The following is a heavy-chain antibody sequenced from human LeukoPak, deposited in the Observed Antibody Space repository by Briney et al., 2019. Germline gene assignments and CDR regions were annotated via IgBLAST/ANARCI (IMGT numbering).Heavy chain of an antibody. CDR3: AAGRDIAVAGPGGYFDY. CDR2: ISPRGGSM. D-gene: IGHD6-19*01. Sequence: GGSLRLSCAASGFTFSDYHMNWFRQAPGKGLEWVSYISPRGGSMYFADSVKGRFTISRDNAENSLFLQMNSLTADDTAVYYCAAGRDIAVAGPGGYFDYWGQGTLVTVSS. CDR1: GFTFSDYH. V-gene: IGHV3-11*01. J-gene: IGHJ4*02.